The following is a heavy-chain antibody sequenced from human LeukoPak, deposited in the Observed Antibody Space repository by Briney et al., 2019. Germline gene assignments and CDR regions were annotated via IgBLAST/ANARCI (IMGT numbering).Heavy chain of an antibody. V-gene: IGHV5-51*01. Sequence: GDSLKISCKGSGYTFTNYWIRWVRQMPGKGLELMWVIYPVDSHTRYSPSFQGQVTISADKSINTAYLQWSSLKASDTAMYYCATLLTTVTPFDYWGQGTLVTVSS. J-gene: IGHJ4*02. CDR2: IYPVDSHT. CDR1: GYTFTNYW. D-gene: IGHD4-17*01. CDR3: ATLLTTVTPFDY.